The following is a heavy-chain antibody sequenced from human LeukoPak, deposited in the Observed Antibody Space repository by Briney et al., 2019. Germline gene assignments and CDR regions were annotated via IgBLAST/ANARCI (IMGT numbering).Heavy chain of an antibody. V-gene: IGHV4-59*01. D-gene: IGHD6-19*01. CDR1: GGSISGYY. J-gene: IGHJ4*02. CDR3: ARVGGSSGWYHFDY. CDR2: IYYSGST. Sequence: SETLSLTCAVYGGSISGYYWSWIRQPPGKGLEWIGYIYYSGSTNYNPSLKSRVTISVDTSKNQFSLKLSSVTAADTAVYYCARVGGSSGWYHFDYWGQGTLVTVSS.